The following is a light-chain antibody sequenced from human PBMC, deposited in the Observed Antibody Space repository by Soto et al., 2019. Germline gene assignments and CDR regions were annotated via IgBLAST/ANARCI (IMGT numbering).Light chain of an antibody. CDR2: DAS. CDR3: QQFYNLPYT. V-gene: IGKV1-33*01. J-gene: IGKJ2*01. CDR1: QEISNY. Sequence: DIQMTQSPSSLSASVGDRVTITCQASQEISNYVNWYQQKPGKAPNLLVYDASNLQSGVPSRFSGSGSGTVFTFTIGSLQPEDIATYFCQQFYNLPYTFGQGTKLQIK.